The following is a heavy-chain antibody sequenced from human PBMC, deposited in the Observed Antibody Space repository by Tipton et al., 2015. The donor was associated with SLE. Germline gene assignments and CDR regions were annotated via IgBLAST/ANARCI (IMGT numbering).Heavy chain of an antibody. V-gene: IGHV1-18*01. CDR1: GYTFTSYG. CDR3: ASPGYCSSTSCYTRGAFDS. CDR2: ISAYNGNT. J-gene: IGHJ3*02. Sequence: QLVQSGAGVKKPGASVKVSCKASGYTFTSYGISWVRQAPGQGLEWMGWISAYNGNTNYAQKLQGRVTMTTDTSTSTAYMELRSLRSDDTSVYCCASPGYCSSTSCYTRGAFDSWGQGTMVTVSS. D-gene: IGHD2-2*02.